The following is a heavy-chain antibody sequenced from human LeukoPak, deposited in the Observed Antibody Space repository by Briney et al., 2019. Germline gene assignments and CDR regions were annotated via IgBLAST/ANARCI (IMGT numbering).Heavy chain of an antibody. CDR3: ARPGTGFDC. J-gene: IGHJ4*02. Sequence: GGSLRLSCAASGFTFSNYWMHWVRQAPGKGLVWVSRINTDGQTTSYADSVKGRFSISRDNAKNTLYLQMNSLRAEDTAEYYCARPGTGFDCWGQGTLVTVSS. D-gene: IGHD1-1*01. CDR2: INTDGQTT. V-gene: IGHV3-74*01. CDR1: GFTFSNYW.